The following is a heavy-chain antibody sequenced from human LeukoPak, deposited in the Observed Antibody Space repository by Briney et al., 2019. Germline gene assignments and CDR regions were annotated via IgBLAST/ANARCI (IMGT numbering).Heavy chain of an antibody. Sequence: QPGGSLRLSCAASGFTFSSYAMSWVRQAPGKGLEWVSTISGSAGSTYYADSVKGRFTISGDNSKNTLCLQMITLRAEDTAVYYCAKARGYCSGASCYSDFDSWGQGTLVTVSS. D-gene: IGHD2-15*01. V-gene: IGHV3-23*01. CDR3: AKARGYCSGASCYSDFDS. CDR1: GFTFSSYA. CDR2: ISGSAGST. J-gene: IGHJ4*02.